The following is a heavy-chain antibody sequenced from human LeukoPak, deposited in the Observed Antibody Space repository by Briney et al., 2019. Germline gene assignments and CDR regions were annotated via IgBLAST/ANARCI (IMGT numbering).Heavy chain of an antibody. J-gene: IGHJ4*02. CDR1: GGTFSSYA. Sequence: GASVKVSCKASGGTFSSYAISWVRQAPGQGLEWMGGIIPIFGTANYAQKFQGRVTMTRDTSTSTVYMELSSLRSEDTAVYYCARDPAGITGTTWVFDYWGQGTLVTVSS. CDR3: ARDPAGITGTTWVFDY. V-gene: IGHV1-69*05. CDR2: IIPIFGTA. D-gene: IGHD1-20*01.